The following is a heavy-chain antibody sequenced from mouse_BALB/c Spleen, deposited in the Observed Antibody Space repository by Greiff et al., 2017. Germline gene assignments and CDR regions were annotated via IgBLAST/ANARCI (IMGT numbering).Heavy chain of an antibody. V-gene: IGHV3-5*02. CDR1: GISITTGNYR. Sequence: VQLQQSGPGLVKPSQTVSLTCTVTGISITTGNYRWSWIRQFPGNKLEWIGYIYYSGTITYNPSLTSRTTITRDTSKNQFFLEMNSLTAEDTATYYCARDRGGYDDGSGVSFAYWGQGTLVTVSA. D-gene: IGHD2-2*01. CDR2: IYYSGTI. CDR3: ARDRGGYDDGSGVSFAY. J-gene: IGHJ3*01.